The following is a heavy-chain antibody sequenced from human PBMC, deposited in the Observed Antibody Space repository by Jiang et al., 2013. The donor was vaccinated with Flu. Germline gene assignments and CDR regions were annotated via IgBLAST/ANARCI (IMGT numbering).Heavy chain of an antibody. V-gene: IGHV1-46*01. CDR3: ARDAGSTILSVLRYYFDY. J-gene: IGHJ4*01. CDR2: INPSGGGT. CDR1: GYTFTSHY. Sequence: SGAEVKKPGASVKLSCKASGYTFTSHYMHWVRQAPGQGLECMGIINPSGGGTTYAQKFQGRVTITRDTSTSTVYLELSSLRSEDTAMYYCARDAGSTILSVLRYYFDYWGRGRPGHRLL. D-gene: IGHD3-3*01.